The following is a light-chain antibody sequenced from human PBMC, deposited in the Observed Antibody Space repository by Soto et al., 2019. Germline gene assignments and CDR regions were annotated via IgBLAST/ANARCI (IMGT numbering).Light chain of an antibody. CDR3: SSYSSSTTLL. J-gene: IGLJ2*01. Sequence: QSALTQPASVSGSPGQSITISCTGTNSDVGGYSYVSWYQQHPGKAPKLMIFEVSNRPSGVSNRFSGSKSGNTASPTISGLQAEDEADYYCSSYSSSTTLLFGGGTQLTVL. CDR1: NSDVGGYSY. V-gene: IGLV2-14*01. CDR2: EVS.